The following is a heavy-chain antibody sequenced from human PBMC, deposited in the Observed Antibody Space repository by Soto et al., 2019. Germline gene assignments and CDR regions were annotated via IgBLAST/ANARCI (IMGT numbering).Heavy chain of an antibody. V-gene: IGHV1-2*02. Sequence: QVQLVQSGAEVKKSGASVKVSCKASGYTFIAYYIHWVRQAPGQGLEWMGWINPDSGATNYAQKFQGRVTMTSDTSISAAAMEVSRLRSHDTSVYYCARDRGSGWYDNFDYWGQGTLVTVSS. CDR1: GYTFIAYY. J-gene: IGHJ4*02. D-gene: IGHD6-19*01. CDR2: INPDSGAT. CDR3: ARDRGSGWYDNFDY.